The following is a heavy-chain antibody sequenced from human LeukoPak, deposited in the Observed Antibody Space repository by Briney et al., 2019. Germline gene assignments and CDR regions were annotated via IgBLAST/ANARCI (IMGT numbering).Heavy chain of an antibody. CDR3: ARDLLEGDSSGLIDY. D-gene: IGHD3-22*01. Sequence: GASVKVSCKASGYTFSTYYVHWVRQAPGQGLEWMGMIIPSDGFTSYAQKFQGRVTMTRDMSTSTVYMELSSLRSDDTAVYYCARDLLEGDSSGLIDYWGQGTLVTVSS. J-gene: IGHJ4*02. V-gene: IGHV1-46*01. CDR1: GYTFSTYY. CDR2: IIPSDGFT.